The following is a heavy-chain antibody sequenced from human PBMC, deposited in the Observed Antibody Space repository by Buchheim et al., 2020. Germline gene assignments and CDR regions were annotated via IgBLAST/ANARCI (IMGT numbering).Heavy chain of an antibody. J-gene: IGHJ4*02. D-gene: IGHD6-6*01. Sequence: EVQLLESGGGLEQSGGSLTLSCAASGFTFSSYVMSWVRQAPGKGLEWVSAVSGSGTSTYYADSVKGRFTISRDSSNNMVYLQMNSLRADDTAVYYCAKGSSSSRPYYFDYWGQGAL. V-gene: IGHV3-23*01. CDR3: AKGSSSSRPYYFDY. CDR1: GFTFSSYV. CDR2: VSGSGTST.